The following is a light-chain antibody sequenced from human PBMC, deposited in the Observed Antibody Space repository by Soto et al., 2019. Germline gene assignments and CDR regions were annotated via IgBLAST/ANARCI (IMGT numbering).Light chain of an antibody. Sequence: EGGMTQYTETLAVSPGGRATLCCCASQSISSTLAWYQQKPGQAPRLLIYGASTSATGFPARFSGSGSGTEFTLTISSLQSEDFAVYYCQQYKDWPLPLGGGTKV. CDR1: QSISST. V-gene: IGKV3-15*01. CDR2: GAS. J-gene: IGKJ4*01. CDR3: QQYKDWPLP.